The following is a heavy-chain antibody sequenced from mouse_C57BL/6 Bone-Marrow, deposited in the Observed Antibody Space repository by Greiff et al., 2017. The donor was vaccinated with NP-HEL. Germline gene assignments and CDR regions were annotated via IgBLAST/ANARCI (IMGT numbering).Heavy chain of an antibody. D-gene: IGHD2-3*01. Sequence: QVQLQQSGAELVRPGASVKLSCKASGYTFTDYYINWVKQRPGQGLEWIARIYPGSGNTYYNEKFKGKATLTAEKSSSTAYMQLSSLTSEDSAVYFCARLGPIYDGYYDAMDYWGQGTSVTVSS. CDR3: ARLGPIYDGYYDAMDY. CDR1: GYTFTDYY. CDR2: IYPGSGNT. V-gene: IGHV1-76*01. J-gene: IGHJ4*01.